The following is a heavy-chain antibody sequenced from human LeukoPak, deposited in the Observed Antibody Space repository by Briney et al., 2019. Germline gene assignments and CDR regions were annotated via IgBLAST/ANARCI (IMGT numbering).Heavy chain of an antibody. D-gene: IGHD3-22*01. CDR3: ARGSANYYDSSGYPGP. V-gene: IGHV1-69*05. Sequence: SVKVSCKASGGTFSSYAISWVRQAPGQGLEWMGRIIPIFGTANYAQKFQGRVTITTDESTSTAYMELSSLRSEDTAVCYCARGSANYYDSSGYPGPWGQGTLVTVSS. CDR2: IIPIFGTA. J-gene: IGHJ5*02. CDR1: GGTFSSYA.